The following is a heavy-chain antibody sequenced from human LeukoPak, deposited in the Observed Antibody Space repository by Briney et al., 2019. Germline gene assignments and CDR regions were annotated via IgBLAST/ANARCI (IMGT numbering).Heavy chain of an antibody. J-gene: IGHJ5*02. Sequence: SETLSLTCTVSGDSISNGVKYWSWIRQHPGRGLEWIGYIYHSGRSYYNPSLKSRITMSVDTSKNQFSLNLSSVTAADTAVYYCARDEPITMVRGVIITRANWFDPWGQGTLVTVSS. CDR1: GDSISNGVKY. CDR3: ARDEPITMVRGVIITRANWFDP. V-gene: IGHV4-31*03. CDR2: IYHSGRS. D-gene: IGHD3-10*01.